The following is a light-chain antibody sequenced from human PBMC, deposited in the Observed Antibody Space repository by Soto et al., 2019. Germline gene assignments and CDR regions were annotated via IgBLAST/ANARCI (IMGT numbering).Light chain of an antibody. CDR3: SSYAGTKNVV. J-gene: IGLJ2*01. V-gene: IGLV2-8*01. Sequence: QSALTQPPSASGSPGQSVAISCTGTSSDVGGYNYVSWYQHHPGKAPKLMIYEVNKRPSGVPDRFSDSKSGNTASLTVSGLQVEDEADYYCSSYAGTKNVVFGGGTKVTVL. CDR1: SSDVGGYNY. CDR2: EVN.